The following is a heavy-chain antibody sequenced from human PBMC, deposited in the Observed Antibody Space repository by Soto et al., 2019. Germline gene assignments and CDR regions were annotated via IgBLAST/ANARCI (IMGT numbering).Heavy chain of an antibody. D-gene: IGHD3-10*01. Sequence: QVQLQQWGAGLLKPSETLSLTCAVYGGSFSGYYWSWIRQPPGKGLEWIGEINHSGSINYNPSLKSRVTISVDTSKNQFSLKLSSVTAADTAVYYCARTNYGSGSPRYYFDYWGQGTLVTVSS. CDR2: INHSGSI. CDR3: ARTNYGSGSPRYYFDY. V-gene: IGHV4-34*01. J-gene: IGHJ4*02. CDR1: GGSFSGYY.